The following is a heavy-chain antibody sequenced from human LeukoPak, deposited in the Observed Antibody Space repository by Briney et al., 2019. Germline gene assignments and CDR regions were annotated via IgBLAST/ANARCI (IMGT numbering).Heavy chain of an antibody. Sequence: GGSLRLFCAACGSTFSAYWMSGVRQAPSKALEWVANIKEDGSEKSYVESVKGRFTISRDNTKKSLYLQMNSLRAEDTALYYCGTVAAGYYFDNWGQGTLVTVSS. CDR1: GSTFSAYW. CDR2: IKEDGSEK. CDR3: GTVAAGYYFDN. V-gene: IGHV3-7*05. D-gene: IGHD3-9*01. J-gene: IGHJ4*02.